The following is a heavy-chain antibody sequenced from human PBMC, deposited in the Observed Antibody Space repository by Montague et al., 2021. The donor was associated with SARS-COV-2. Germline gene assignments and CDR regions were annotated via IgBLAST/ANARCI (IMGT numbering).Heavy chain of an antibody. V-gene: IGHV4-4*02. J-gene: IGHJ1*01. CDR2: IYHDGNT. D-gene: IGHD3-10*01. Sequence: SETLSLTCTVSGGSIGSSNWWSWVRRSPGKGLDWIGEIYHDGNTHYKPSLKSRVIMSVDKSKNQFSLRVTSVTAADTAVYYCAKLDGGGYWGQGTLVTVSS. CDR1: GGSIGSSNW. CDR3: AKLDGGGY.